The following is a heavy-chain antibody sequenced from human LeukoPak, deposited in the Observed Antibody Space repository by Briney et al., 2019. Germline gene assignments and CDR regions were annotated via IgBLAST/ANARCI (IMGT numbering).Heavy chain of an antibody. CDR2: ISSSSSYT. D-gene: IGHD6-13*01. Sequence: KPGGSLRLSCAASGFTFSDYYMSWIRQAPGKGLEWVSYISSSSSYTNYADSVKGRFTISRDNSKNTLYLQMNSLRAEDTAVYHCARVDSRTAQFDYWGQGTLVTVSS. V-gene: IGHV3-11*06. J-gene: IGHJ4*02. CDR1: GFTFSDYY. CDR3: ARVDSRTAQFDY.